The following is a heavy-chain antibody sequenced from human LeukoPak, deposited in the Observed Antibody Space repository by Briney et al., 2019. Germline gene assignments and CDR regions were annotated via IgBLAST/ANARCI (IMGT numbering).Heavy chain of an antibody. Sequence: TSETLSLTCAVYGGSFSGYYWSWIRQPPGEGLEWIGEINHSGSTNYNPSLKSRVTISVDTSKNQFSLKLSSVTAADTAVYYCARVGIAARRGYYYMDVWGKGTTVTVSS. D-gene: IGHD6-6*01. J-gene: IGHJ6*03. CDR1: GGSFSGYY. V-gene: IGHV4-34*01. CDR3: ARVGIAARRGYYYMDV. CDR2: INHSGST.